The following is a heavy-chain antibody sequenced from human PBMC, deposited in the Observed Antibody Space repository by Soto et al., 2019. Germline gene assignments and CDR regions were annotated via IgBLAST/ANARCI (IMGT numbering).Heavy chain of an antibody. V-gene: IGHV5-51*01. D-gene: IGHD2-2*02. CDR1: GYSFTSYW. J-gene: IGHJ6*02. CDR2: IYPGDSDT. CDR3: ARHFRSRGYCSSTSCYKGEGYYYGMDV. Sequence: GESLKISCKGSGYSFTSYWIGWVRQMPGKGLEWMGIIYPGDSDTRYSPSFQGQVTISADKSISTAYLQWSSLKASDTAMYYCARHFRSRGYCSSTSCYKGEGYYYGMDVWGQGTTVTVSS.